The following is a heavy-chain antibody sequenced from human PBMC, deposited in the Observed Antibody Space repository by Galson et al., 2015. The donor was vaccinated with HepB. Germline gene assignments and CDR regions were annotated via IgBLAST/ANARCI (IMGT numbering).Heavy chain of an antibody. D-gene: IGHD2-2*02. CDR2: IIPIFGTA. Sequence: SVKVSCKASGGTFSSYAISWVRQAPGQGLEWMGGIIPIFGTANYAQKFQGRVTITADESTSTAYMELSSLRSEDTAVYYCAFVVVPAAISYYYMDVWGKGTTVTVSS. J-gene: IGHJ6*03. CDR3: AFVVVPAAISYYYMDV. V-gene: IGHV1-69*13. CDR1: GGTFSSYA.